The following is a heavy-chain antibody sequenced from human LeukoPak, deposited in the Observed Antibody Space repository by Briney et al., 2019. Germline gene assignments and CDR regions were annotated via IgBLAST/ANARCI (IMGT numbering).Heavy chain of an antibody. D-gene: IGHD4-17*01. CDR3: ARGYGDYDQYYFDY. CDR1: GYTFTDYY. V-gene: IGHV1-2*02. J-gene: IGHJ4*02. CDR2: INPNSGGT. Sequence: ASVKVSCKASGYTFTDYYMHWVRQAPGQGLEWMGWINPNSGGTNYAQKFYARVTMTRDTSISTAYMELSRLRSDATAVYYCARGYGDYDQYYFDYWGQGTLVTVSS.